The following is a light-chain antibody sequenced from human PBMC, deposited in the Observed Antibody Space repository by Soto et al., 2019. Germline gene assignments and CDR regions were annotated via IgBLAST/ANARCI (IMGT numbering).Light chain of an antibody. CDR1: QSVASS. CDR2: GAS. CDR3: QQYHYWPIT. V-gene: IGKV3-15*01. Sequence: GMSQSPATVSASPGERVTLSCRASQSVASSVAWYQQKPGQAPRLILYGASTRATGFPARFSGSGSGTEFTLTISSLQSEDFAVYLCQQYHYWPITFGQGTRLEIK. J-gene: IGKJ5*01.